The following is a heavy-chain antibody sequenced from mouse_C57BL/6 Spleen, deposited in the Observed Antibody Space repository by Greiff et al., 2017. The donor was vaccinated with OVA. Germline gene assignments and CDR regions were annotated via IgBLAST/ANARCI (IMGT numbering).Heavy chain of an antibody. CDR3: ARGGIHGSSYEFAY. Sequence: DVQLQESGPGLVKPSQSLSLTCSVTGYSITSGYYWNWIRQFPGNKLEWMGYISYDGSNNYNPSLKNRISITRDTSKNQFFLKLNSVTTEDTATYYCARGGIHGSSYEFAYWGQGTLVTVSA. J-gene: IGHJ3*01. V-gene: IGHV3-6*01. CDR2: ISYDGSN. D-gene: IGHD1-1*01. CDR1: GYSITSGYY.